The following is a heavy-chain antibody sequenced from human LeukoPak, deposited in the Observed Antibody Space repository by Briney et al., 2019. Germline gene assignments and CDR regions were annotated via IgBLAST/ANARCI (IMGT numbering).Heavy chain of an antibody. J-gene: IGHJ4*02. Sequence: GGSLRLSCAASGFTFSSYSMNRVRQAPGKGLEWVSSISSSSSYIYYADSVKGRFTISRDNAKNSLYLQMNSLRAEDTAVYYCARVSCSGGSCYVFDYWGQGTLVTVSS. CDR3: ARVSCSGGSCYVFDY. D-gene: IGHD2-15*01. V-gene: IGHV3-21*01. CDR1: GFTFSSYS. CDR2: ISSSSSYI.